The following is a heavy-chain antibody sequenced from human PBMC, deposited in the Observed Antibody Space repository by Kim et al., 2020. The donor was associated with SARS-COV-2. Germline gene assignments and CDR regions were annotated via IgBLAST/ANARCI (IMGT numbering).Heavy chain of an antibody. J-gene: IGHJ6*02. CDR1: GGSISSYY. Sequence: SETLSLTCTVSGGSISSYYWSWIRQPPGKGLEWIGYIYYSGSTNYNPSLKSRVTISVDTSKNQFSLKLSSVTAADTAVHYCARGGSSGHEAPKIYYYYYYGMDVWGQGTTVTVSS. CDR2: IYYSGST. V-gene: IGHV4-59*01. D-gene: IGHD6-19*01. CDR3: ARGGSSGHEAPKIYYYYYYGMDV.